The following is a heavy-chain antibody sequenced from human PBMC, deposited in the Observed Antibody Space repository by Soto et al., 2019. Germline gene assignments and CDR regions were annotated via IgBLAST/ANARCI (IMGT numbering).Heavy chain of an antibody. CDR1: GGTISGYY. CDR3: ARGQRFSDWFDP. J-gene: IGHJ5*02. Sequence: SETLSLTCSVSGGTISGYYWTWIRQPAGKGLEWIGRIYSSGNTKYNPSLQSRVTMSLDTPNNQFSLRLTSVTAADTAVYYCARGQRFSDWFDPWGQGTLVTVSS. D-gene: IGHD3-3*01. V-gene: IGHV4-4*07. CDR2: IYSSGNT.